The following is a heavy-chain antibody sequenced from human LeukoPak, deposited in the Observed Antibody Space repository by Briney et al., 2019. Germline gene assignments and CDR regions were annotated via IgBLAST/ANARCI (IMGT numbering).Heavy chain of an antibody. CDR3: ARYCSGVSCYSGYDY. CDR2: ISTNGGGT. Sequence: HPGGSLRLSCAASGFTFSTYVMHWVRQTPGQGLEYVSAISTNGGGTYYANSVKGRFTIPRDNSKNTLYLQIGSLRAEDMAVYYCARYCSGVSCYSGYDYWGQGTLVTVSS. D-gene: IGHD2-15*01. CDR1: GFTFSTYV. J-gene: IGHJ4*02. V-gene: IGHV3-64*01.